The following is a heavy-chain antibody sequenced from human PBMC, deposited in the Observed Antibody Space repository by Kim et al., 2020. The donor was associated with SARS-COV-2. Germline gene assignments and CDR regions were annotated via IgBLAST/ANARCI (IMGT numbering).Heavy chain of an antibody. CDR1: GYTFTSYG. CDR2: ISAYNGNT. V-gene: IGHV1-18*01. CDR3: ARDVGSGSLNYYYYGMDV. D-gene: IGHD3-10*01. J-gene: IGHJ6*02. Sequence: ASVKVSCKASGYTFTSYGISWVRQAPGQGLEWMGWISAYNGNTNYAQKLQGRVTMTTDTSTSTAYMELRSLRSDDTAVYYCARDVGSGSLNYYYYGMDVWGQGTTVTVSS.